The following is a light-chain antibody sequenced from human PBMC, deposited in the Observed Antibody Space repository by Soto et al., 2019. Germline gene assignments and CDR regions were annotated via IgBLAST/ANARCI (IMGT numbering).Light chain of an antibody. J-gene: IGKJ1*01. V-gene: IGKV3-20*01. CDR2: GAS. CDR3: QQYGSSPWT. CDR1: QTIRSNY. Sequence: ETVLTQSPGTLSLSPGERATLSCRASQTIRSNYLAWYRQTPGQAPRLLIYGASNRATGIADRFSGRGSGRDFTLIISRLEPEDFALYYCQQYGSSPWTFGQGTKMEIK.